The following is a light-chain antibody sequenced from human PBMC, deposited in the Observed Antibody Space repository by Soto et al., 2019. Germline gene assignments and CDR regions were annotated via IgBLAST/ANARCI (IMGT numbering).Light chain of an antibody. Sequence: DIVMTHSTDSLPVSLGERATINCKSSQSVLYTSNNKNYLAWYQQKPGQSPKLLIYWASTRESGVPDRFSGSGSGTDFTLTISSLQAEDVAVYYCQQYYSNPRTFGQGTKV. CDR1: QSVLYTSNNKNY. J-gene: IGKJ1*01. CDR3: QQYYSNPRT. CDR2: WAS. V-gene: IGKV4-1*01.